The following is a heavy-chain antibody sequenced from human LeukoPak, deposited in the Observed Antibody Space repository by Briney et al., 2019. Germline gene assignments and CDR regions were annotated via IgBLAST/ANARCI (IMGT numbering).Heavy chain of an antibody. CDR3: ARGGPGELLQNWFDP. CDR2: INHSGST. V-gene: IGHV4-34*01. J-gene: IGHJ5*02. D-gene: IGHD3-10*01. Sequence: PSETLSLTCAVYGGSFSGYYWSWIRQPPGKGLEWIGEINHSGSTNYNPSLKSRVTISVDTSKNQFSLKLSSVTAADTAVYYCARGGPGELLQNWFDPWGQGTLVTVSS. CDR1: GGSFSGYY.